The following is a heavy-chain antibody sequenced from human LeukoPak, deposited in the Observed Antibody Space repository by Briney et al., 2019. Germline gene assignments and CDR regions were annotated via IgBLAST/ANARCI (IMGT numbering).Heavy chain of an antibody. CDR2: IKEDGSEK. Sequence: GGSLRLSCATSGFTFSNYWMSWVRPAPGKGLEWVANIKEDGSEKNYVDSVKGRFTISRDNAKNSLYLQMNSLRAEDTAVYYCARDWGAAGLWDYWGQGTLVTVSS. J-gene: IGHJ4*02. V-gene: IGHV3-7*05. CDR3: ARDWGAAGLWDY. CDR1: GFTFSNYW. D-gene: IGHD6-13*01.